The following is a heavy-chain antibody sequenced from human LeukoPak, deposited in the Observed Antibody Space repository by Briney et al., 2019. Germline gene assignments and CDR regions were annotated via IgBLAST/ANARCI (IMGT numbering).Heavy chain of an antibody. Sequence: SETLSLTCTVSGGSISNYWWSWIRQPPGKGLEWIGYVFDSGGTNYNPSLKSRVTISVATSKKQFSLRLSSATAADTAVYYCARGYSSSWNYFDYWGQGTLVTVSS. J-gene: IGHJ4*02. CDR3: ARGYSSSWNYFDY. D-gene: IGHD6-13*01. V-gene: IGHV4-59*01. CDR1: GGSISNYW. CDR2: VFDSGGT.